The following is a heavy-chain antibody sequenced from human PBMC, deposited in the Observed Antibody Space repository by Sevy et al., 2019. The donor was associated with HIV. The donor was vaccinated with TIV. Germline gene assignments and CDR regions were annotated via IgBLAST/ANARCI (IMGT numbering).Heavy chain of an antibody. V-gene: IGHV3-30*18. CDR2: LSYDERNK. CDR1: GYIFSSYG. D-gene: IGHD2-2*01. Sequence: GGSLRLSCAASGYIFSSYGIHWVRQAPGKGLEWVAFLSYDERNKYYADSGKGRFTISGDSSKNTFYLQMNNLRADDTAVYYCAKDRDVLLVPSTMRDEYPGYGMDVWGQGTTVTVSS. CDR3: AKDRDVLLVPSTMRDEYPGYGMDV. J-gene: IGHJ6*02.